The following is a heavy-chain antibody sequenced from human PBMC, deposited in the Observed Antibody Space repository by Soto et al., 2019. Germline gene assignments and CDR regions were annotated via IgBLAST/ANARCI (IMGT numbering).Heavy chain of an antibody. CDR1: GFTFSSYG. Sequence: GGSLRLSCAASGFTFSSYGMHWVRQAPGKGLEWVAVISYDGSNKYYADSVKGRFTISRDNSKNTLYLQMDSLRAEDTAVYYCAGYYDSSGYNAFDIWGKGTMVTVPS. J-gene: IGHJ3*02. V-gene: IGHV3-30*03. CDR2: ISYDGSNK. D-gene: IGHD3-22*01. CDR3: AGYYDSSGYNAFDI.